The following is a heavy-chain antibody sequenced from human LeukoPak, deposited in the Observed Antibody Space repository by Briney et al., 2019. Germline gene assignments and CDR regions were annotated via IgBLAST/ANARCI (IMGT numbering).Heavy chain of an antibody. CDR1: GFTFDDYT. Sequence: GGSLRLSCAASGFTFDDYTMHWVRQAPGKGLEWVSLISWDGGSTYYADSVKGRFTISRDNSKNSLYLQMNSLRTEDTALYYCAKDLRSTIFGVDDYYYYMDVWGKGTTVTVSS. J-gene: IGHJ6*03. CDR2: ISWDGGST. D-gene: IGHD3-3*01. V-gene: IGHV3-43*01. CDR3: AKDLRSTIFGVDDYYYYMDV.